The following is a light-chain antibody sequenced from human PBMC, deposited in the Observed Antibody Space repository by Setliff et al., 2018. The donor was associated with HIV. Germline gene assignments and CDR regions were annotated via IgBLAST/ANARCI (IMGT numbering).Light chain of an antibody. CDR1: NIGSKS. V-gene: IGLV3-21*04. CDR3: QVWDSSNDHPV. Sequence: YELTQPPSVPVAPGKTARITCGGDNIGSKSVHWYQQKPGQAPVLVIYYDSDRPSGIPERFSGSNSGNTATLTISRVEAGDEADYYCQVWDSSNDHPVFGGGTKVTVL. CDR2: YDS. J-gene: IGLJ2*01.